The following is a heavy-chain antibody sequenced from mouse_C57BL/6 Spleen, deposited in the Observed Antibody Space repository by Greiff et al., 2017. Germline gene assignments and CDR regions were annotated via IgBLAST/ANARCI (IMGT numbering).Heavy chain of an antibody. J-gene: IGHJ3*01. Sequence: QVQLQQSGAELVKPGASVKISCKASGYAFSSYWMNWVKQRPGKGLEWIGQIYPGDGDTNYNGKFKGKATLTADKSSSTAYMQLSSLTSEDSAVYFCARSGAYDTYGFGCWGEGTLVTVSA. CDR1: GYAFSSYW. V-gene: IGHV1-80*01. D-gene: IGHD5-1-1*01. CDR3: ARSGAYDTYGFGC. CDR2: IYPGDGDT.